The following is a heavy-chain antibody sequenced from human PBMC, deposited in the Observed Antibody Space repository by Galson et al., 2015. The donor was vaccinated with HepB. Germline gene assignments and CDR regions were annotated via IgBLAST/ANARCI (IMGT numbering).Heavy chain of an antibody. J-gene: IGHJ4*02. CDR3: AKDSGSYFDLYYFDY. V-gene: IGHV3-30*18. CDR1: GFTFSSYG. D-gene: IGHD1-26*01. Sequence: SLRLSCAASGFTFSSYGMHWVRQAPGKGLEWVAVISYDGSNKYYADSVKGRFTISRDNSKNTLYLQMNSLRAEDTAVYYCAKDSGSYFDLYYFDYWGQGTLVTVSS. CDR2: ISYDGSNK.